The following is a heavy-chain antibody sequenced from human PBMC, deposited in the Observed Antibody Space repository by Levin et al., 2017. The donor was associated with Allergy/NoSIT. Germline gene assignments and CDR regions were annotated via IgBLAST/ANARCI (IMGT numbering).Heavy chain of an antibody. V-gene: IGHV3-21*01. D-gene: IGHD3-3*01. CDR2: ISSSSSYI. Sequence: PGESLKISCAASGFTFSSYSMNWVRQAPGKGLEWVSSISSSSSYIYYADSVKGRFTISRDNAKNSLYLQMNSLRAEDTAVYYCARDSEDYDFWGGPERPPDWFDPWGQGTLVTVSS. CDR1: GFTFSSYS. J-gene: IGHJ5*02. CDR3: ARDSEDYDFWGGPERPPDWFDP.